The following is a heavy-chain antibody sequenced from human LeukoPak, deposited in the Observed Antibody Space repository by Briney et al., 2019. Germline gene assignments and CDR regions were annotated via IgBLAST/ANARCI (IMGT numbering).Heavy chain of an antibody. V-gene: IGHV3-23*01. J-gene: IGHJ4*02. CDR3: AKDGGSTLPYYFDW. CDR1: GFMFEHYA. D-gene: IGHD3-10*01. Sequence: GGSLRLSCAGSGFMFEHYAMNWVRQAPGRGLEWVSVITGIGGGTYYAESVEGRFTVSRDNSKNTVYLQMNSLRADDRAVYYCAKDGGSTLPYYFDWWGQGTLVTVAS. CDR2: ITGIGGGT.